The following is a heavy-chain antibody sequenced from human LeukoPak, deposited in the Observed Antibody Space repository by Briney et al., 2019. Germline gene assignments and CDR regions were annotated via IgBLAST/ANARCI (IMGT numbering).Heavy chain of an antibody. J-gene: IGHJ1*01. CDR2: IRYDGSNK. V-gene: IGHV3-30*02. D-gene: IGHD3-22*01. Sequence: GGSLRLSCAASGFTFSSYGMHWVRQAPGKGLEWVAFIRYDGSNKYYADSVKGRFTISRDNSKNSLYLQMNSLRAEDTAVYYCAKDISSGYSGYFQHWGQGTLVTVSS. CDR1: GFTFSSYG. CDR3: AKDISSGYSGYFQH.